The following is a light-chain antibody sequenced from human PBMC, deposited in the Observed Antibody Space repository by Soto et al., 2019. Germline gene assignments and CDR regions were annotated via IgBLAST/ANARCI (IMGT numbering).Light chain of an antibody. CDR2: DTS. CDR1: QFVSSR. CDR3: QEYLQWPPGM. J-gene: IGKJ1*01. V-gene: IGKV3-15*01. Sequence: EIVVTQSPATLSGSPGERVTLSCRASQFVSSRLAWYQQRPGQVPRLLIYDTSTRAAGISARFSGRGSGTEFSLTIRTLQSEAFAVYYCQEYLQWPPGMFGQGTTVDMK.